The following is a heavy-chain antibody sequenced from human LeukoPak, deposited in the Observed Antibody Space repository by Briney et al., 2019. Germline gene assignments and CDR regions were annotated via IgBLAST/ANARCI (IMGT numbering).Heavy chain of an antibody. CDR1: GFTVSSNY. D-gene: IGHD3-10*01. J-gene: IGHJ3*02. Sequence: GSLRLSCAASGFTVSSNYMSWIRQPPGKVLDWIGSIYYSGTTYYNPSLKSRVTISVDTSKNQFSLKLNSVTAADTAVYYCARSIWFGELTGAFDIWGQGTMVTVSS. CDR3: ARSIWFGELTGAFDI. V-gene: IGHV4-59*02. CDR2: IYYSGTT.